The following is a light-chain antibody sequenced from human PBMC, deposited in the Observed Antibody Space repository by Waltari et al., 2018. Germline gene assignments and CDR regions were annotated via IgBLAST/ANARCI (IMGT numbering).Light chain of an antibody. CDR1: SSNIGAGYD. Sequence: QSVLTQPPSVSGAPGQRVTIPCTGSSSNIGAGYDVHWYQQLPGTAHKLLIYDNSNRPSGVPDRFSGSKSGTSASLAITGLQAEDEADYYCQSYDSSLSASHVVFGGGTKLTVL. CDR2: DNS. CDR3: QSYDSSLSASHVV. J-gene: IGLJ2*01. V-gene: IGLV1-40*01.